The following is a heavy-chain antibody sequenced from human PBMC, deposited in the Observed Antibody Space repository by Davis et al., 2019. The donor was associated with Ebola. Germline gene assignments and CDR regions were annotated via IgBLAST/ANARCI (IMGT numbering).Heavy chain of an antibody. J-gene: IGHJ4*01. CDR3: AASDGTVGKFDY. CDR1: GFTFTSSA. CDR2: IVLGSGNT. V-gene: IGHV1-58*02. Sequence: SVKVSCKASGFTFTSSAIQWVRQARGQRLAWIGWIVLGSGNTNYAQKFQGRVTITRDMSTGTSYLDLTNLTSDDTAIYYCAASDGTVGKFDYWGQGTLVTVSS. D-gene: IGHD1-1*01.